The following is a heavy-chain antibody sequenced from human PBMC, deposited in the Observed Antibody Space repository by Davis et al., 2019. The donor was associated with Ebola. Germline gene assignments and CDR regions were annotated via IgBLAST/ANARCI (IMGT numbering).Heavy chain of an antibody. D-gene: IGHD3-22*01. V-gene: IGHV4-31*03. CDR1: GGSISRGGSY. Sequence: PSETLSLTCTVSGGSISRGGSYWTWIRQHPGKGLEWIGYIYYSGSTYYNPSLKSRVTITLDTSKHQFSLNLYAVTAADTAVYYCARDLRYDSSGYDYYFYMDVWGKGTTVTVSS. CDR3: ARDLRYDSSGYDYYFYMDV. CDR2: IYYSGST. J-gene: IGHJ6*03.